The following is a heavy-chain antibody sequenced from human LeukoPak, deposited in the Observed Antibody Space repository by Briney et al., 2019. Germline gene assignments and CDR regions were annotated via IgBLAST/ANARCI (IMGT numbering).Heavy chain of an antibody. D-gene: IGHD4-11*01. Sequence: SETLTLTCDVYGGSFSGYYWSWIRQPPGKGLEWIGEINHSGSTNYNPSLKSRVAISVDTSKNQFSLKLSSVTAADTAAYYCARGRPTTVTTNYYYMDVWGKGTTVTVSS. CDR3: ARGRPTTVTTNYYYMDV. J-gene: IGHJ6*03. CDR2: INHSGST. CDR1: GGSFSGYY. V-gene: IGHV4-34*01.